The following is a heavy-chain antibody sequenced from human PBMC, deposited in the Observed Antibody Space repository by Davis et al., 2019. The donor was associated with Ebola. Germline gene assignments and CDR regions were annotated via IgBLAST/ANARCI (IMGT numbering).Heavy chain of an antibody. CDR1: GGSISSSSYY. J-gene: IGHJ4*02. D-gene: IGHD3-16*01. V-gene: IGHV4-39*01. CDR2: IYYSGST. Sequence: PSETLSLTCTVSGGSISSSSYYWGWIRQPPGKGLEWIGSIYYSGSTYYNPSLKSRVTISVDTSKNQFSLKLSSVTAADTAVYYCARAPAVTIGVDYWGQGTLVTVSS. CDR3: ARAPAVTIGVDY.